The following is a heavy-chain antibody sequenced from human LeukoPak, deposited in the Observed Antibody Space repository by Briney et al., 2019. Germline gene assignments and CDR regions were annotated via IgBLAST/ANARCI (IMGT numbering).Heavy chain of an antibody. J-gene: IGHJ4*02. CDR1: GFTFTNNH. V-gene: IGHV3-33*01. CDR2: VWDDGSIQ. D-gene: IGHD4-17*01. Sequence: GGSLRLSCAASGFTFTNNHIHWVRQAPGQGLEWVGVVWDDGSIQQSGDAVKGRFSISRDKSKNTVYLQMDSLRVEDTAVYYCARDPRDGAYFLDYWGQGTLVTVSS. CDR3: ARDPRDGAYFLDY.